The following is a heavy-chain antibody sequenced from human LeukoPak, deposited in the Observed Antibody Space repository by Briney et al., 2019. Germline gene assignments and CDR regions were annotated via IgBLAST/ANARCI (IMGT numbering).Heavy chain of an antibody. Sequence: SETLSLTCAVSGYSISSGYYWGWIRQPPGKGLEWIGSIYHSGSTYYNPSLKSRVTIPVDTSKNQFSLKLSSVTAADTAVYYCARRYGSGSYYTLNWFDPWGQGTLVTVSS. CDR3: ARRYGSGSYYTLNWFDP. V-gene: IGHV4-38-2*01. CDR1: GYSISSGYY. CDR2: IYHSGST. D-gene: IGHD3-10*01. J-gene: IGHJ5*02.